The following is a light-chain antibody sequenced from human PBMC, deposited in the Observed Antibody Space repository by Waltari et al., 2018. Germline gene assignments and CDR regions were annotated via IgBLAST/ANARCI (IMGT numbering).Light chain of an antibody. V-gene: IGLV3-25*03. Sequence: SYELTQPPSVSVSPGQTAGITCSGDALPKQYAYWYQQEPGQAPVLVIYKDSERPSGIPERFSGSSSGTTVTLTIRGVQAEDEADYYCQSADREDTYVVFGGGTKLTVL. J-gene: IGLJ2*01. CDR1: ALPKQY. CDR3: QSADREDTYVV. CDR2: KDS.